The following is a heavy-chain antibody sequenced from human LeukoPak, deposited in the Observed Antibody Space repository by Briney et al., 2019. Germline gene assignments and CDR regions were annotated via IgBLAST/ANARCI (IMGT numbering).Heavy chain of an antibody. Sequence: SQTLSLTCTVSGGSISSGGYYWSWIRQHPGKGLEWIGYIYYSGSTYYNPSLKSRVTISVDTSKNQFSLKLSSVTAADTAVYYCAAAIVVVQAAIDPYYNWFDPWGQGTLVTVSS. D-gene: IGHD2-2*02. CDR1: GGSISSGGYY. CDR3: AAAIVVVQAAIDPYYNWFDP. J-gene: IGHJ5*02. V-gene: IGHV4-31*03. CDR2: IYYSGST.